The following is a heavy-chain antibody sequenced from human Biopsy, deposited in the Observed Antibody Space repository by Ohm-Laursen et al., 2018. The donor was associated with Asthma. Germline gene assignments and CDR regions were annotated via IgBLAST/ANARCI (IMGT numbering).Heavy chain of an antibody. V-gene: IGHV4-59*01. Sequence: PSQTLSLTCTVSGVSIRSYYWTWIRQPPGKGLEWVGNIHYSSSTYSNPSLKSRVTISVDTSKKQIPLRLSSVIAADTAVYYCAGFCSGGNCPDHWGQGTLVTVSS. CDR1: GVSIRSYY. D-gene: IGHD2-15*01. J-gene: IGHJ4*02. CDR2: IHYSSST. CDR3: AGFCSGGNCPDH.